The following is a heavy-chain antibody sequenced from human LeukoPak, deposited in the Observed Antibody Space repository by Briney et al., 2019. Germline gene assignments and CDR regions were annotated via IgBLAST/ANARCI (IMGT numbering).Heavy chain of an antibody. Sequence: SETLSLTCTVSGGSISSYYWSWIRQPPGKGLEWIGYIYYSGSTNYNPSLKSRVTISVDTSKNQFSLKLSSVTAADTAVYYCARELGGSGYDRVAFDIWGQGTMVTVSS. CDR2: IYYSGST. CDR3: ARELGGSGYDRVAFDI. D-gene: IGHD5-12*01. CDR1: GGSISSYY. V-gene: IGHV4-59*01. J-gene: IGHJ3*02.